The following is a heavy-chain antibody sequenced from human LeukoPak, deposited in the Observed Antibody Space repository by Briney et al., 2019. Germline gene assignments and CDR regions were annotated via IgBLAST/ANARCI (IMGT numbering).Heavy chain of an antibody. CDR3: ARDRYYGSARGLYYYYYYMDV. CDR1: GYTFTSYG. Sequence: ASVKVSCKASGYTFTSYGISWVRQAPGQGLEWMGWISADNGNTNYAQKLQGRVTMTTDTSTSTAYMELRSLRSDDTAVYYCARDRYYGSARGLYYYYYYMDVWGKGTTVTISS. CDR2: ISADNGNT. D-gene: IGHD3-10*01. J-gene: IGHJ6*03. V-gene: IGHV1-18*01.